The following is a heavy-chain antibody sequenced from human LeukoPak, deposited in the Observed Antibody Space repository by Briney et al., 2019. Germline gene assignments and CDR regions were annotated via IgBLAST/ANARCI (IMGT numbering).Heavy chain of an antibody. V-gene: IGHV3-23*01. J-gene: IGHJ4*02. CDR2: ISGSGGST. Sequence: GGSLRLSCAASGFTFSSYAMSWVRQAPGKGLKWVSAISGSGGSTYYADSVKGRFTISRDNSKNTLYLQMNSLRAEDTAVYYCAKDHATVTPRGGYFDYWGQGTLVTVSS. D-gene: IGHD4-17*01. CDR1: GFTFSSYA. CDR3: AKDHATVTPRGGYFDY.